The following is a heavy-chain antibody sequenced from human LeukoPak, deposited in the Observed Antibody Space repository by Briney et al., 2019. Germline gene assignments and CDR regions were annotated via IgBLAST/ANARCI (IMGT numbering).Heavy chain of an antibody. Sequence: GGSLRLSCAASGFTFSSYWMHWVRHAPGKGLVWVSRINTDGSSTNYADSVKGRFTISRDNAKNSLYLQMNSLRAEDTAVYYCARASYGDYPFDYWGQGTLVTVSS. CDR2: INTDGSST. CDR3: ARASYGDYPFDY. V-gene: IGHV3-74*01. J-gene: IGHJ4*02. D-gene: IGHD4-17*01. CDR1: GFTFSSYW.